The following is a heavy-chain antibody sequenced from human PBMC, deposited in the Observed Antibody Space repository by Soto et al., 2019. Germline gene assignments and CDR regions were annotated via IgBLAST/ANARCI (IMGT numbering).Heavy chain of an antibody. D-gene: IGHD5-18*01. CDR1: GYTFTGYY. V-gene: IGHV1-2*02. CDR3: ARSHNYGYNRPYYYYGMDV. J-gene: IGHJ6*02. Sequence: ASLKVSCKASGYTFTGYYMHWVRQAPGQGLDWMGWINPNSGGTNYAQKFQGRVTMARDASISTAYMELRRLRSDDTADYYCARSHNYGYNRPYYYYGMDVWGQGTMVTVYS. CDR2: INPNSGGT.